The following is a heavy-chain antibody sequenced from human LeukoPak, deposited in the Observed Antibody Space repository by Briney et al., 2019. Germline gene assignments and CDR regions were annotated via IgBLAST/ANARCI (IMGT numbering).Heavy chain of an antibody. D-gene: IGHD5-12*01. Sequence: ASVKVSCKASGGTFSSYAISWVRQAPGQGLEWMGGIIPIFGTANYAQKLQGRVTMTTDTSTSTAYMELRSLRSDDTAVYYCARGGYSGYDYLDYWGQGTLVTVSS. J-gene: IGHJ4*02. V-gene: IGHV1-69*05. CDR2: IIPIFGTA. CDR1: GGTFSSYA. CDR3: ARGGYSGYDYLDY.